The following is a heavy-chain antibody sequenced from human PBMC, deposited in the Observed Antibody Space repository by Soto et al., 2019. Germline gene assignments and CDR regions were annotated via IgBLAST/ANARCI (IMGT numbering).Heavy chain of an antibody. CDR1: GYTFTNYG. D-gene: IGHD2-21*02. Sequence: QVQLVQSGAEVKRPGTSVKVSCKVSGYTFTNYGINWVRQAPGQGLEWVGWFNPANRNTNYAQKFQDRVYMTTDTSTNTAYMELRGLRSDDTAVYYCARVRFGDPFDFWGQGTLVTVSS. V-gene: IGHV1-18*01. CDR3: ARVRFGDPFDF. CDR2: FNPANRNT. J-gene: IGHJ4*02.